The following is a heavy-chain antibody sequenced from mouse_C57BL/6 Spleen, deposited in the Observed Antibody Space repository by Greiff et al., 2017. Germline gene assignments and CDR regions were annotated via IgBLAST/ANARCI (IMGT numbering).Heavy chain of an antibody. CDR1: GYAFTNYL. Sequence: VQLQQSGAELVRPGTSVKVSCKASGYAFTNYLIAWVKQRPGQGLEWIGVINPGSGGTNYNEKCKGKATLTADKSSSTAYMPLSSLTSEDSAVYFCARSGGAVVEVYFDYWGQGTTLTVSS. CDR3: ARSGGAVVEVYFDY. CDR2: INPGSGGT. D-gene: IGHD1-1*01. J-gene: IGHJ2*01. V-gene: IGHV1-54*01.